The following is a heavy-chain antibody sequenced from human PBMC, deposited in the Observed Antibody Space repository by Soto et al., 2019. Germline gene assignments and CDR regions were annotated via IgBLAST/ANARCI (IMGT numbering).Heavy chain of an antibody. V-gene: IGHV1-18*01. Sequence: QVPLVQSAAEVKQPGASVQVSCKASGYTFIRYGITWVRQATGQGLEWVGWISPYNDYTEYAQKFHGRVTMTTDTPTKTLTTALRGLRTDDTAVFYCARGCYYDHGWNMLNYYGLDVWGQGNTVTVSS. D-gene: IGHD3-16*01. CDR1: GYTFIRYG. J-gene: IGHJ6*02. CDR3: ARGCYYDHGWNMLNYYGLDV. CDR2: ISPYNDYT.